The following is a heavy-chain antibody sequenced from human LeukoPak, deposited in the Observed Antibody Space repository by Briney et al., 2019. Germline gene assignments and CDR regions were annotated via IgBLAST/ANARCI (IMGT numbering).Heavy chain of an antibody. J-gene: IGHJ4*02. CDR1: GGPISSISYY. CDR2: VYYSGST. CDR3: ARTVEGYTYGFVDY. Sequence: SETLSLTCTVSGGPISSISYYWGWIRQPPGKGLEWIGSVYYSGSTYYNPSLKSRVTTSVDTSKDQFSLKLISVTAADTAVYYCARTVEGYTYGFVDYWGQGILVTVSS. D-gene: IGHD5-18*01. V-gene: IGHV4-39*07.